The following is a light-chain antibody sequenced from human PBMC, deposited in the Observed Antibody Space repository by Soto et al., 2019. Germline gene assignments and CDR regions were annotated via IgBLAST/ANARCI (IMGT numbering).Light chain of an antibody. CDR3: QQRNSWPFT. V-gene: IGKV3-11*01. CDR2: DAS. CDR1: QSISSH. Sequence: EIVLTQSPVTLSLSPGERATLSCRASQSISSHLAWYQQKPGRAPRLLIYDASNRATGIPAKFSGSGSGTDFTLTISSLEPEDFAVYYCQQRNSWPFTFGEGTKVDIK. J-gene: IGKJ4*01.